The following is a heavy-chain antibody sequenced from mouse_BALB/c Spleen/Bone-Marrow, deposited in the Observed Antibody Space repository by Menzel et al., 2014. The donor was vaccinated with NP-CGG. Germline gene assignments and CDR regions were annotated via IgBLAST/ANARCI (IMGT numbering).Heavy chain of an antibody. CDR2: IDPANGNT. V-gene: IGHV14-3*02. Sequence: DVKLQDSGAELVKPGASVKLSCTASGFNIKDTYIHWVKQRPEQGLEWIGRIDPANGNTKYDPKFQGKATITADTSSSTAYLYLSRLTSEDTAVYYCARYRLGTYFDYWGQGTTLTVSS. CDR1: GFNIKDTY. D-gene: IGHD2-14*01. J-gene: IGHJ2*01. CDR3: ARYRLGTYFDY.